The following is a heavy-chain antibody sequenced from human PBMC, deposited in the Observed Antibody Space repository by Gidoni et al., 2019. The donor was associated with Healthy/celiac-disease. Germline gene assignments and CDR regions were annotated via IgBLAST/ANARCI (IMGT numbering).Heavy chain of an antibody. J-gene: IGHJ4*02. CDR2: IYPGDSDT. CDR3: ARRYCSSTSCPSWVDY. D-gene: IGHD2-2*01. CDR1: GYSFTSYW. V-gene: IGHV5-51*01. Sequence: EVQLVQSGAEVKTPGESLKISCKGSGYSFTSYWIGWVRQMPGKGLEWMGIIYPGDSDTRYSPSFQGKVTISADKSISTAYLQWSSLKASDTAMYYCARRYCSSTSCPSWVDYWGQGTLVTVSS.